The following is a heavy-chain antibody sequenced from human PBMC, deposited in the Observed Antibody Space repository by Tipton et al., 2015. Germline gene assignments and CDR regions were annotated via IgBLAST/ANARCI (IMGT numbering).Heavy chain of an antibody. V-gene: IGHV4-38-2*01. Sequence: TLSLTCAVSAYSISSDYYWGWIRQPPGKGLEWVGSISHSGNTYYNPSLKSRVTMSRDTPKNQFSLKLTSVTAADTAVYYCACQDYDSLTRDYQTVDYWGQGTTVTVSS. D-gene: IGHD3-9*01. CDR2: ISHSGNT. J-gene: IGHJ4*03. CDR1: AYSISSDYY. CDR3: ACQDYDSLTRDYQTVDY.